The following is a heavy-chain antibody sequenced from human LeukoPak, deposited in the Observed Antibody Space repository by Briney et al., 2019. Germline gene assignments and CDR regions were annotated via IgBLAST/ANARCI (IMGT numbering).Heavy chain of an antibody. V-gene: IGHV3-23*01. Sequence: PGGSLRLSCAASGFTFSSYAMSWVRQAPGKGLEWVSAISGSGGSTYYADSVKGRFTISRDNSKNTLYLQMNSLRAEDTAVYYCAILDNGGYYFDYWGQGTLVTVSS. CDR1: GFTFSSYA. J-gene: IGHJ4*02. D-gene: IGHD4-23*01. CDR3: AILDNGGYYFDY. CDR2: ISGSGGST.